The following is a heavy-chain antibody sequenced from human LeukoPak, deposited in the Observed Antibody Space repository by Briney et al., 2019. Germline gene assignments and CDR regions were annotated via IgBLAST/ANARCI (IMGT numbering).Heavy chain of an antibody. CDR2: INPNSGGT. CDR1: VYTFTGYY. CDR3: ARVVVITGNWFDP. J-gene: IGHJ5*02. V-gene: IGHV1-2*02. Sequence: ASVKVSCKASVYTFTGYYMHWVRQAPGQGREWMGWINPNSGGTNYEQKFKGRVTMTRDTSISTAYMELSRLRSDDTAVYYCARVVVITGNWFDPWGQGTLVTVSS. D-gene: IGHD3-22*01.